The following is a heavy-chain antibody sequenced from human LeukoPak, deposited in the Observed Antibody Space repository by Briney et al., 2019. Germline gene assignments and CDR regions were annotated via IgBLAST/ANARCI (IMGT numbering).Heavy chain of an antibody. Sequence: GGSLRLSCAASGFAFSSYAMSWVRQAPGKGVEWVSAISGSGGSTYYADSVKGRFTISRDNSKTTLYLQMNSLRAEDTAVYYCAKELAGGVVLVYFDYWGQGTLVTVSS. CDR2: ISGSGGST. CDR1: GFAFSSYA. CDR3: AKELAGGVVLVYFDY. V-gene: IGHV3-23*01. D-gene: IGHD2-15*01. J-gene: IGHJ4*02.